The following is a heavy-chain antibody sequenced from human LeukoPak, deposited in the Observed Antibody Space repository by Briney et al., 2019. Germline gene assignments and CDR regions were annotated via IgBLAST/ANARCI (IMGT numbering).Heavy chain of an antibody. V-gene: IGHV1-2*04. Sequence: ASVRVSCKASGYTFTGYYMHWVRQAPGQGLEWMGWINPNSGGTNYARKFQGWVTMTRDTSISTAYMELSRLRSDDTAVYYCARASRQFTMDVWGQGTTVTVSS. CDR1: GYTFTGYY. J-gene: IGHJ6*02. CDR2: INPNSGGT. D-gene: IGHD6-19*01. CDR3: ARASRQFTMDV.